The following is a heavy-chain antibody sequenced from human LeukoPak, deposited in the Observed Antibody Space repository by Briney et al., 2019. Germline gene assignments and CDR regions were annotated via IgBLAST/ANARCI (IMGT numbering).Heavy chain of an antibody. CDR3: AKLHPYYDSSGYYDY. CDR1: GFTFSNYG. CDR2: IRYDGSNK. V-gene: IGHV3-30*02. D-gene: IGHD3-22*01. Sequence: GGSLRLSCAASGFTFSNYGMHWVRQAPGKGLEWVAFIRYDGSNKYYADSVKGRFTISRDNSKNTLYLQMNSLRAEDTAVYYCAKLHPYYDSSGYYDYWGQGTLVTVSS. J-gene: IGHJ4*02.